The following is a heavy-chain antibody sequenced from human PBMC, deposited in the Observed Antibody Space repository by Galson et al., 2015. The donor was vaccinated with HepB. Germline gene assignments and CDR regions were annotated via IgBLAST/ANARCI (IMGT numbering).Heavy chain of an antibody. CDR1: GYTFTGYY. D-gene: IGHD3-3*01. J-gene: IGHJ6*02. Sequence: SVKVSCKASGYTFTGYYMHWVRQAPGQGLEWMGWINPNSGGTNYAQKFQGRVTMTRDTSISTAYMELSRLRSDDTAVYYCARGGITIFGVVMRDYYYYGMDVWGQGTTVTVSS. CDR2: INPNSGGT. CDR3: ARGGITIFGVVMRDYYYYGMDV. V-gene: IGHV1-2*02.